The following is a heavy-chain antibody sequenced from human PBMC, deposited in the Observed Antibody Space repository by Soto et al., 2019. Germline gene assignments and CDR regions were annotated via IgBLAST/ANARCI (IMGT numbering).Heavy chain of an antibody. CDR2: ISGNSNYM. CDR3: AREMIGSGSYDY. D-gene: IGHD3-10*01. Sequence: PGGSLRLSCAASGFTFSSYSMNWVRQAPGKGLEWVSSISGNSNYMYYADSVKGRFTISRDNAKNSLYLQMSSLRAEDTAVYYCAREMIGSGSYDYWGQGIVVTVSS. J-gene: IGHJ4*02. CDR1: GFTFSSYS. V-gene: IGHV3-21*01.